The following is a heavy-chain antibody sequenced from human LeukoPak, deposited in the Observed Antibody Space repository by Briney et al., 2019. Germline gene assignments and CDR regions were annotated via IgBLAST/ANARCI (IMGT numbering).Heavy chain of an antibody. CDR1: GDSVSSNSAA. CDR2: TYYRSKWYN. Sequence: SQTLSLTCAISGDSVSSNSAAWNWIRQSPLRDLEWLGRTYYRSKWYNDYAVSVKSRIIINPDTSKNQFSLQLNSVIPEDTAVYYCARGQWLANFDYWGQGTLVTVSS. CDR3: ARGQWLANFDY. J-gene: IGHJ4*02. V-gene: IGHV6-1*01. D-gene: IGHD6-19*01.